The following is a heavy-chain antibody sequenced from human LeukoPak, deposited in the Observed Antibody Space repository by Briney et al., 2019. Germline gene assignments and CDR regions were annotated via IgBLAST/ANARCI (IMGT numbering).Heavy chain of an antibody. CDR3: ARGKAPTYYYGSGSSRPFDS. Sequence: SETLSLTCAVYGGSFSCYYWSWIRQPRGKGLEGMGEINHIGRTNYNPSLKSRVTISVDTSKNPFSLKLSSVTAAETAVYYCARGKAPTYYYGSGSSRPFDSWGQGALVTVSS. CDR2: INHIGRT. D-gene: IGHD3-10*01. CDR1: GGSFSCYY. V-gene: IGHV4-34*01. J-gene: IGHJ4*02.